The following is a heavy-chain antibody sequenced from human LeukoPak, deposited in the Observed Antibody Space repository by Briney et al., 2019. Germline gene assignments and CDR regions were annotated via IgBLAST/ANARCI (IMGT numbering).Heavy chain of an antibody. D-gene: IGHD2-15*01. CDR2: ISNSGGDT. V-gene: IGHV3-23*01. CDR3: AQQLGYCSGGTCYFTY. Sequence: GGSLRLSCAASGFTFSNYAMNWVRQAPGKGLEWVAAISNSGGDTFYSDSGKGRFTIARDNSKNTLYLQMNSLRVDDTAVYYCAQQLGYCSGGTCYFTYWGQGTLVTVSS. CDR1: GFTFSNYA. J-gene: IGHJ1*01.